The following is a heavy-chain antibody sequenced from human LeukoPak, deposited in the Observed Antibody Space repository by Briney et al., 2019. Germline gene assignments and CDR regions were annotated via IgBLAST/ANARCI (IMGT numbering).Heavy chain of an antibody. V-gene: IGHV3-13*01. D-gene: IGHD1-26*01. Sequence: GGSLRLSCAASGFTFSSYDMHWVRHATGKGLEWVSAIGIAGDTYYPGSVKGRFTISRENAKNSLYLQMNSLRAGDTAVYYCAISYGSYYLAYWGQGTLVTVSS. CDR3: AISYGSYYLAY. J-gene: IGHJ4*02. CDR1: GFTFSSYD. CDR2: IGIAGDT.